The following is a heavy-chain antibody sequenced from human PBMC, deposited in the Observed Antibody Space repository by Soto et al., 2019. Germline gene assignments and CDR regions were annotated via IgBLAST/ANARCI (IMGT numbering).Heavy chain of an antibody. V-gene: IGHV4-61*01. J-gene: IGHJ4*02. CDR2: IYYSGST. CDR1: GGSVGSGSYY. Sequence: QVQLQESGPGLVKPSETLSLTCTVSGGSVGSGSYYWSWIRQPPGKGLEWIGYIYYSGSTNYNPSLKSRVTISVDTSKNQFSLKLSSVTAADTAVYYCASRSLDYDYVWGSYLHFDYWGQGTLVTVSS. D-gene: IGHD3-16*02. CDR3: ASRSLDYDYVWGSYLHFDY.